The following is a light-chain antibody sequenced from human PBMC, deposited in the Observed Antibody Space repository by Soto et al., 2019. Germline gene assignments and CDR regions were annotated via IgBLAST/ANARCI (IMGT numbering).Light chain of an antibody. CDR2: EVS. CDR1: SDDVGGYNY. V-gene: IGLV2-14*01. CDR3: SSYTRSSTWV. J-gene: IGLJ3*02. Sequence: QSVLTQPASVSGSPGQSITISCTGTSDDVGGYNYVSWYQQYPGKAPQLIIYEVSNRPSGVSNRFSGSKSVNTASLTISGLRAEDEADYYCSSYTRSSTWVFGGGPKLTVL.